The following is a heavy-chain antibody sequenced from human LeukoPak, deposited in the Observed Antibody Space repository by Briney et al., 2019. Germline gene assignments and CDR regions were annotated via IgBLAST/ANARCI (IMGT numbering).Heavy chain of an antibody. J-gene: IGHJ3*02. CDR3: ARASRNYYDSSLSAFDI. D-gene: IGHD3-22*01. V-gene: IGHV1-46*01. CDR1: GYTFTSYY. CDR2: INPSGGST. Sequence: ASVKVSCKASGYTFTSYYMHWVRQAPGQVLEWMGIINPSGGSTSYAQKFQGRVTMPRDMSTSTVYMELSSLRSEDTAVYYCARASRNYYDSSLSAFDIWGQGTMVTVSS.